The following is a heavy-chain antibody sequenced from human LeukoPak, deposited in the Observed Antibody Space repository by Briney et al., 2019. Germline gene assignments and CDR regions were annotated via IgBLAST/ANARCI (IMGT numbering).Heavy chain of an antibody. V-gene: IGHV4-39*07. D-gene: IGHD6-13*01. CDR1: RGAISSSNYY. CDR2: IFYSGTT. CDR3: ARGSRDSSSWRLYYYYMDV. J-gene: IGHJ6*03. Sequence: SETLSLTCSVSRGAISSSNYYWGWIRQPPGKGLEWIGNIFYSGTTYYNPSLPSLKSRVSILVDTSKNQFSLKLSSVTAADTAVYYCARGSRDSSSWRLYYYYMDVWGKGTTVTVSS.